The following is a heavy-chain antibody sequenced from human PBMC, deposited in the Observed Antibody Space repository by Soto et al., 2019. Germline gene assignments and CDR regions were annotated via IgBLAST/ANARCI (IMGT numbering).Heavy chain of an antibody. V-gene: IGHV4-59*01. CDR2: IYYSGST. Sequence: PSETLSLTCTVSGGSSSSYYWSWIRQPPGKGLEWIGYIYYSGSTNYNPSLKSRVTISVDTSKNQFSLKLSSVTAADTAVYYCARGAGDFWSGYPVGAFDIWGQGTMVTVSS. CDR3: ARGAGDFWSGYPVGAFDI. CDR1: GGSSSSYY. J-gene: IGHJ3*02. D-gene: IGHD3-3*01.